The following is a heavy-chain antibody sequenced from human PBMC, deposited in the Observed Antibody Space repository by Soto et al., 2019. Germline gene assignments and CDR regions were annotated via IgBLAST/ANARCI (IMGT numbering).Heavy chain of an antibody. CDR2: INPNSGGT. CDR3: AIDRLFWSTDYGSGSYYYYYGMDV. V-gene: IGHV1-2*02. J-gene: IGHJ6*02. CDR1: GYTFTGYY. Sequence: ASVKVSCKASGYTFTGYYMHWVRQAPGQGLEWMGWINPNSGGTNYAQKFQGRVTMTRDTSISTAYMELSRLRSDDTAVYYCAIDRLFWSTDYGSGSYYYYYGMDVWGQGTTVTVSS. D-gene: IGHD3-10*01.